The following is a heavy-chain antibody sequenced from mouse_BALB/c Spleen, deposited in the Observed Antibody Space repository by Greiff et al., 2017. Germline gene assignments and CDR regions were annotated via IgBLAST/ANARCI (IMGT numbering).Heavy chain of an antibody. J-gene: IGHJ3*01. Sequence: DVKLVESGGGLVKPGGSLKLSCAASGFTFSSYAMSWVRQTPEKRLEWVASISSGGSTYYPDSVKGRFTISRDNARNILYLQMSSLRSEDTAMYYCAREGAAYYRYGFAYWGQGTLVTVSA. CDR3: AREGAAYYRYGFAY. V-gene: IGHV5-6-5*01. CDR2: ISSGGST. D-gene: IGHD2-14*01. CDR1: GFTFSSYA.